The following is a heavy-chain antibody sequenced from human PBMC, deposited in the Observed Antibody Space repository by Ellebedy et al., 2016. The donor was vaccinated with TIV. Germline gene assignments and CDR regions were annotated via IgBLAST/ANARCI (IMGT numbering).Heavy chain of an antibody. Sequence: GGSLRLSXAASGFSLSNSFMSWIRQASGKGLEWVSTLTADGRSTYFADSVKGRFTISRDNSKNTVYLQMNSLRSEDTAVYYCRPGHYSDAWGQGTLVTVSS. CDR3: RPGHYSDA. CDR2: LTADGRST. CDR1: GFSLSNSF. J-gene: IGHJ4*02. V-gene: IGHV3-23*01.